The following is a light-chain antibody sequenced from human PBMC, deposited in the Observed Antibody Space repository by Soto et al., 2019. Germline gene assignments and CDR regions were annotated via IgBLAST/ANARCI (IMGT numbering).Light chain of an antibody. CDR3: MQALQTPWT. CDR1: QSLLHTNGYKY. Sequence: DIVMTQSPLSLPVTPGEPASISCRSSQSLLHTNGYKYLEWYLQKPGQSPQLLIYLGSYRASGVPDRLSGSGSGTDFALKTSRVEAEDVGVYYCMQALQTPWTFGQGTKVDIX. J-gene: IGKJ1*01. CDR2: LGS. V-gene: IGKV2-28*01.